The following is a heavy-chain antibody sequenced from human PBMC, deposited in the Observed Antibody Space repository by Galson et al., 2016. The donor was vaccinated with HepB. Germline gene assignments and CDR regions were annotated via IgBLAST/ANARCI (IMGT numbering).Heavy chain of an antibody. Sequence: SLRLSCAASGFTFSSYDMSWVRQAPGKGQEWVSAIRGSGGSTFYADSVKGRFTISRDNSMNTLYLQMNSLRAEDTAVYYCAKIGQRTPHPDYWGQGTLVTVSS. J-gene: IGHJ4*02. V-gene: IGHV3-23*01. CDR2: IRGSGGST. CDR3: AKIGQRTPHPDY. CDR1: GFTFSSYD.